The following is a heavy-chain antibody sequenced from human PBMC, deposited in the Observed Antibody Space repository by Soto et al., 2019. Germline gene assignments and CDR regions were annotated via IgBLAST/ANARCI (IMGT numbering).Heavy chain of an antibody. CDR3: ARHFSVDYFDY. CDR2: IYYSGNT. J-gene: IGHJ4*02. CDR1: GGSISSYY. V-gene: IGHV4-59*08. Sequence: SETLSLTCTVSGGSISSYYWSWIRQPPGKGLEYIGYIYYSGNTNYNPSLKSRVTISVDTSKNHFSLKLSSVTAAVTAVYYCARHFSVDYFDYWGQGALVTVSS.